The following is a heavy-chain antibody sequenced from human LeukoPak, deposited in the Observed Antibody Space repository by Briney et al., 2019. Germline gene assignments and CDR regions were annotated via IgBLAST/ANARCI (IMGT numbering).Heavy chain of an antibody. CDR1: GGSISSGGYY. CDR3: ARDGDRNWYFDL. J-gene: IGHJ2*01. Sequence: SETLSLTCAVSGGSISSGGYYWSWIRQRPGKGLEWIGYIYYSGSTYYNPSLKSRVTISVDTSKNQFSLKLSSVTAAGTAVYYCARDGDRNWYFDLWGRGTLVTVSS. D-gene: IGHD4-17*01. CDR2: IYYSGST. V-gene: IGHV4-31*11.